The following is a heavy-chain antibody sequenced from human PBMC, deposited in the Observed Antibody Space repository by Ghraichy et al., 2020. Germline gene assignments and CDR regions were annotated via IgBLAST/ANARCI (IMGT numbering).Heavy chain of an antibody. V-gene: IGHV3-48*01. Sequence: GGSLRLSCAASGFTFSTYSVNWVRQSPGKGLEWVSYISGSSSTIYYADSVRGRFTISRDNAKNSLYLQMNSLRVEDTAVYYCARDPPNIDHYFDYWGQGTLVTVSS. CDR2: ISGSSSTI. J-gene: IGHJ4*02. D-gene: IGHD2/OR15-2a*01. CDR3: ARDPPNIDHYFDY. CDR1: GFTFSTYS.